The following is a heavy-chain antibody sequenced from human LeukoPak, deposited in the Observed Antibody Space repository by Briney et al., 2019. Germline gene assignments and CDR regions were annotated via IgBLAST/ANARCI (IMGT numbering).Heavy chain of an antibody. CDR3: ACLTTMGRYWFDP. V-gene: IGHV4-34*01. D-gene: IGHD4-23*01. CDR1: GGSFSGYY. Sequence: SETLSLTCAVYGGSFSGYYWSWIRQPPGKGLEWIGEINHSGSTNYNPSLKSQVTISVDTSKNQFSLKLSSVTAADTAVYYCACLTTMGRYWFDPWGQGTLVTVSS. CDR2: INHSGST. J-gene: IGHJ5*02.